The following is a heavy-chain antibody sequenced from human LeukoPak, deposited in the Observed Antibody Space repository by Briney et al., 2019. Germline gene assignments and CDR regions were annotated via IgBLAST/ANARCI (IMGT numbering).Heavy chain of an antibody. J-gene: IGHJ4*02. CDR1: GFTFSSYA. CDR3: LEMSYYFDY. CDR2: ISYDGSNK. V-gene: IGHV3-30*04. Sequence: GGSLRLSCAASGFTFSSYAMHWVRQDPGKGLEWVAVISYDGSNKYYADSVKGRFTISRDNSKNTLYLQMNSLRAEDTAVYYCLEMSYYFDYWGQGTLVTVSS.